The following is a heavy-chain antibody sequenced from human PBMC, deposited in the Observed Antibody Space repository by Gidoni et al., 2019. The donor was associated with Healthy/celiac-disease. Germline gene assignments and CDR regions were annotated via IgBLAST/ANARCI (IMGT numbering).Heavy chain of an antibody. CDR3: AKLYYYDSSGYYGDY. CDR2: ISYDGSNK. CDR1: GFTFRSYG. J-gene: IGHJ4*02. V-gene: IGHV3-30*18. Sequence: QVQLVESGGGGVKPGRSLRLSCAASGFTFRSYGMHWVRQAPGTGLGWVAFISYDGSNKYYAVSLKGRFTISRDNSKNTLYLQMNSLRAEDTAVYYCAKLYYYDSSGYYGDYWGQGTLVTVSS. D-gene: IGHD3-22*01.